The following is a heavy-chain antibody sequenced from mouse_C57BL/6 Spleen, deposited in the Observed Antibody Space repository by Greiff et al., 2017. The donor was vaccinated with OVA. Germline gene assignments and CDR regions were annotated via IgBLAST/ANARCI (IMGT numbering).Heavy chain of an antibody. CDR2: IDPSDSYT. CDR3: AGTTVVANYAMDY. J-gene: IGHJ4*01. V-gene: IGHV1-69*01. Sequence: QVQLQQPGAELVMPGASVKLSCKASGYTFTSYWMHWVKQRPGQGLEWIGEIDPSDSYTNYNQKFKGKSTLTVDKSSSTAYMQLSSLTSEDSAVYYFAGTTVVANYAMDYWGQGTSVTVSS. D-gene: IGHD1-1*01. CDR1: GYTFTSYW.